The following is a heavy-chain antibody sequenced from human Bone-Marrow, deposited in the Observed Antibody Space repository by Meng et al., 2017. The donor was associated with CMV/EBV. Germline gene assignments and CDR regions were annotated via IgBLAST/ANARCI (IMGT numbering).Heavy chain of an antibody. D-gene: IGHD3-3*01. Sequence: SETLSLTCTVSGYSISSGYYWGWIRQPPGKGLEWIGSIYHSGSTYYNPSLKSRVTISVDTSKNQFSLKLSSVTAADTAVYYCARASYYDFWSGNYGMDVWGQGTTVTVSS. CDR2: IYHSGST. CDR3: ARASYYDFWSGNYGMDV. J-gene: IGHJ6*02. V-gene: IGHV4-38-2*02. CDR1: GYSISSGYY.